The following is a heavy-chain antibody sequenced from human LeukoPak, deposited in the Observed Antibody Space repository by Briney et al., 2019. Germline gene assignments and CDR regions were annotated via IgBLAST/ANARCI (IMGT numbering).Heavy chain of an antibody. CDR3: ARVVGASPGNAFDI. Sequence: GASVKVSCKASGYTFNSYEISWVRQAPGQGLEWMGWISTHNGNRIYAQKFQGRVILTTDKSTSTAYMELRSLVSDDTAVYYCARVVGASPGNAFDIWGQGTMVTVSS. CDR2: ISTHNGNR. D-gene: IGHD1-26*01. V-gene: IGHV1-18*01. J-gene: IGHJ3*02. CDR1: GYTFNSYE.